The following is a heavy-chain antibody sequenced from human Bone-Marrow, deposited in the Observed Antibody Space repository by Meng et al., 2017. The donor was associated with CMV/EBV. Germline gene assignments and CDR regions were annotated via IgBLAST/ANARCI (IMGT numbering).Heavy chain of an antibody. V-gene: IGHV4-39*01. CDR3: VRHIIVVPARGYGVDV. D-gene: IGHD2-2*01. CDR2: IYYSGST. Sequence: SETRSLTCTVSGGSISSSSYYWGWIRQPPGKGLEWIGSIYYSGSTYYNPSLKSRVTISVDTSKNQFSLKLSSVTAADTAVYYCVRHIIVVPARGYGVDVWGQGTTVTVSS. CDR1: GGSISSSSYY. J-gene: IGHJ6*02.